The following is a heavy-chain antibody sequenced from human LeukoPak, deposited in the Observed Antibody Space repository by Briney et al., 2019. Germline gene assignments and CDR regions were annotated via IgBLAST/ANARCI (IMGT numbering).Heavy chain of an antibody. CDR2: IYPGDSDT. D-gene: IGHD5/OR15-5a*01. Sequence: GESLKISCKGSGYSFTSYWIGWVRQMPGKGLEWMGIIYPGDSDTRYSPSFQGQVTISADKSISTPYLQWSSLKASDPAMYYFARLFTTPCPDYWGQGTLVTVSS. CDR1: GYSFTSYW. CDR3: ARLFTTPCPDY. J-gene: IGHJ4*02. V-gene: IGHV5-51*01.